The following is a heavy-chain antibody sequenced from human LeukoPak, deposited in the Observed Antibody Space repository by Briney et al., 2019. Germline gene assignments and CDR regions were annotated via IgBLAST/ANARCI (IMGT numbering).Heavy chain of an antibody. Sequence: SETLSLTCAVYGGSFSGYYWSWIRQPAGKGLEWIGRIYTSGGTNYNPSLKSRVTISVDTSKNQFSLKLSSVTAADTAVYYCARDHPYYYDSSGYYYFWNWFDPWGQGTLVTVSS. CDR1: GGSFSGYY. CDR3: ARDHPYYYDSSGYYYFWNWFDP. CDR2: IYTSGGT. J-gene: IGHJ5*02. D-gene: IGHD3-22*01. V-gene: IGHV4-4*07.